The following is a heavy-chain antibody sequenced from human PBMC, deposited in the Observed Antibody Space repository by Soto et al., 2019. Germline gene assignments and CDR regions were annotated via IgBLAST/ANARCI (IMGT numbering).Heavy chain of an antibody. D-gene: IGHD6-13*01. CDR2: IIPIFGTA. CDR3: ARGRRQQLEIPGYYFDY. CDR1: GGTFSSYA. V-gene: IGHV1-69*13. Sequence: GASVKVSCKASGGTFSSYAISWVRQAPGQGLEWMGGIIPIFGTANYAQKFQGRVTITADESTSTAYMELSSLRSEDTAVYYCARGRRQQLEIPGYYFDYWGQGTLVTVSS. J-gene: IGHJ4*02.